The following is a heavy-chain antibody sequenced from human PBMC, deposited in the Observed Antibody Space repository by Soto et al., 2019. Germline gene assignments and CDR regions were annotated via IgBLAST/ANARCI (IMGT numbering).Heavy chain of an antibody. CDR2: INPNSGGT. V-gene: IGHV1-2*02. J-gene: IGHJ5*02. CDR3: GAQKGGSSLKNWFDP. CDR1: GYTFTGYY. Sequence: QVQLVQSGAEVKKPGASVKVSCKASGYTFTGYYMHWVRQAPGQGLEWMGWINPNSGGTNYAQKFQGRVTMNRDTSISTAYMELSRLRSDDTAVYYCGAQKGGSSLKNWFDPWGQGTLVTVSS. D-gene: IGHD1-26*01.